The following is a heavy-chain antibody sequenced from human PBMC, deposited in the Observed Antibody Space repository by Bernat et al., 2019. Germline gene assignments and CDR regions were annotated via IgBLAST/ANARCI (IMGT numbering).Heavy chain of an antibody. CDR1: GFTFNNYW. D-gene: IGHD3-10*01. CDR3: ASLYGGFDP. CDR2: IKEDGSET. Sequence: VQLVESGGGLVQPGGSLRLSCAASGFTFNNYWMSWVRQAPGKGLEWVANIKEDGSETYHVDSVRSRFTISRDNAKNSLYLQMNSLRAEDTAVYYCASLYGGFDPWGQGTLVTVSS. J-gene: IGHJ5*02. V-gene: IGHV3-7*03.